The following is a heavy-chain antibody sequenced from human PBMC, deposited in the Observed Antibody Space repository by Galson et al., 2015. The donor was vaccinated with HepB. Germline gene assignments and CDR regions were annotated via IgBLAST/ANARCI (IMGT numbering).Heavy chain of an antibody. CDR2: ISYDGSNK. CDR1: GFTFSSYG. CDR3: AAKGWHTGMGY. J-gene: IGHJ4*02. D-gene: IGHD3-10*01. Sequence: SLRLSCAASGFTFSSYGMHWVRQAPGKGLEWVAVISYDGSNKHYADSVKGRFTISRDNSKNTLYLQMNSLRAEDTAVYYCAAKGWHTGMGYWGQGTLVTVSS. V-gene: IGHV3-30*03.